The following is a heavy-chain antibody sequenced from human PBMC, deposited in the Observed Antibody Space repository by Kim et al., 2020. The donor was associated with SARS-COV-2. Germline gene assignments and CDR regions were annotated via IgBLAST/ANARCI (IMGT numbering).Heavy chain of an antibody. CDR2: IWYDGSNK. CDR1: GFTFSSYC. V-gene: IGHV3-33*01. Sequence: GGSLRLSCAASGFTFSSYCMHWVRQAPGKGLEWVAVIWYDGSNKNYADSVKGRFTISRDNSKNTLYLQMNSLRAEDTAVYYCARERSYDSSGYPDAFDIWGQGTMVTVSS. D-gene: IGHD3-22*01. CDR3: ARERSYDSSGYPDAFDI. J-gene: IGHJ3*02.